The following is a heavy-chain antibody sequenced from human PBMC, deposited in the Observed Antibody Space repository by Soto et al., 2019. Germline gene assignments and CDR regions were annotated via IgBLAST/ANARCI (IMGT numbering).Heavy chain of an antibody. Sequence: PXETLSLTCTVSGGPISSSSYYWGWIRQPPGKGLEWIGSIYYSGSTYYNPSLKSRVTISVDTSKNQFSLKLSSVTAADTAVYYCARLIYRSGWWEDWFDPWGQGTLVTVSS. CDR1: GGPISSSSYY. CDR3: ARLIYRSGWWEDWFDP. D-gene: IGHD6-19*01. CDR2: IYYSGST. J-gene: IGHJ5*02. V-gene: IGHV4-39*01.